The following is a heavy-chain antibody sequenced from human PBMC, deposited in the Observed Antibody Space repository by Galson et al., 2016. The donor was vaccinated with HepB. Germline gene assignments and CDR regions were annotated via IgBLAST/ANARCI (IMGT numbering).Heavy chain of an antibody. V-gene: IGHV4-39*02. J-gene: IGHJ3*01. CDR1: TISRNF. Sequence: TISRNFMSWIRQPPGKGLEWIGSFYYGGNTFYNPSLKSRFTISVDTSKKHISLNVTSVTAADTAVYHCASGGPTLAADPFEVWGQGKVVTVSS. CDR2: FYYGGNT. D-gene: IGHD3-16*01. CDR3: ASGGPTLAADPFEV.